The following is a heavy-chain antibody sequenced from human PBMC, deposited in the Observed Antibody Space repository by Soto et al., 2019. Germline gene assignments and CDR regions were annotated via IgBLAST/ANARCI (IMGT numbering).Heavy chain of an antibody. V-gene: IGHV3-23*01. CDR2: ISSSGSST. J-gene: IGHJ4*02. Sequence: GGSLRLSCAASGFTFSSYGMHWVRQAPGKGLEWVSAISSSGSSTYYADSVKGRFTVSRDNSKNTLYLQMNSLRAEDTALYYCAKAASQQLVHFDYWGQATLVTVSS. CDR1: GFTFSSYG. D-gene: IGHD6-13*01. CDR3: AKAASQQLVHFDY.